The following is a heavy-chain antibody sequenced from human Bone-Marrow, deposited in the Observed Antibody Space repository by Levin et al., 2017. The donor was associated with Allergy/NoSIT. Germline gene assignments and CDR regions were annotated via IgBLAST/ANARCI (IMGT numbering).Heavy chain of an antibody. Sequence: GASVKVSCAASGFTFSSYAMNWVRQAPGEGLEWVSGISGSGSTTYYAGSVRGRFTISRDSSTNTLYLQMNSLTAEDTAVYYCAKALKIGWNDSPFEYWGQGTLVTVSS. CDR1: GFTFSSYA. V-gene: IGHV3-23*01. CDR3: AKALKIGWNDSPFEY. J-gene: IGHJ4*02. CDR2: ISGSGSTT. D-gene: IGHD1-1*01.